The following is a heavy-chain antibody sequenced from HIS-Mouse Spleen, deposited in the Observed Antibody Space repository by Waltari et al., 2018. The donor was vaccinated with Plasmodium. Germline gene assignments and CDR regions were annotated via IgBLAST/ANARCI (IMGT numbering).Heavy chain of an antibody. J-gene: IGHJ5*02. CDR3: ARDKGYYYGSGVTGWFDP. D-gene: IGHD3-10*01. Sequence: QLQLQESGPGLVTPSETLSLTCTVSGGSISSSSSYWAWLRQPPAWGLEWIGSIHYRGRTYYNPSLKSRVTISVDTAKNQCSLKLSSVTAADTAVYYCARDKGYYYGSGVTGWFDPWGQGTLVTVSS. CDR2: IHYRGRT. CDR1: GGSISSSSSY. V-gene: IGHV4-39*07.